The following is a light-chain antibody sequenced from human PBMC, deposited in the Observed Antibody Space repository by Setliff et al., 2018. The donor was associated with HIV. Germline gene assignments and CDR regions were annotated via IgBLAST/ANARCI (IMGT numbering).Light chain of an antibody. J-gene: IGLJ2*01. CDR3: SPYTSSSTYVV. CDR2: EVS. V-gene: IGLV2-14*01. CDR1: SSDVGGYNY. Sequence: QSALAQPASVSGSPGQSITMSCTGTSSDVGGYNYVPWYQQHPGKAPKLIIYEVSNRPSGVSNRFSGSKSGNTASLTISRLQAEDAAAYYCSPYTSSSTYVVFGGGTKATVL.